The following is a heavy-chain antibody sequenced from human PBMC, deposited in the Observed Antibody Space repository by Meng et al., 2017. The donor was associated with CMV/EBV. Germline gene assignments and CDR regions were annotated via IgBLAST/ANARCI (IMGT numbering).Heavy chain of an antibody. CDR2: IYYSGST. CDR1: GGSFSSYY. D-gene: IGHD3-16*02. V-gene: IGHV4-39*01. J-gene: IGHJ5*02. CDR3: ARHSSMRLSCWFDP. Sequence: SETLSLTCAVYGGSFSSYYWGWIRQPPGKGLEWIGSIYYSGSTYYNPSLKSRVTISVDTSKNQFSLKLSSVTAADTAVYYCARHSSMRLSCWFDPWGQGTLVTVSS.